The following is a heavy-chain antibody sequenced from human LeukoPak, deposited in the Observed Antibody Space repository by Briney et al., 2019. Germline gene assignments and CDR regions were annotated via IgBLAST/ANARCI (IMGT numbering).Heavy chain of an antibody. CDR3: ASPYCSSTSCSTLHDF. D-gene: IGHD2-2*01. J-gene: IGHJ4*02. CDR1: GFTFNSYW. Sequence: GGSLRLSCAASGFTFNSYWMNWVRQAPGKGLEWVANIKQDGAEKYYVDSVKGRFTISRDNTKSSLYLQMNSLRAEDTAVYYCASPYCSSTSCSTLHDFWGQGTLVTVSS. CDR2: IKQDGAEK. V-gene: IGHV3-7*01.